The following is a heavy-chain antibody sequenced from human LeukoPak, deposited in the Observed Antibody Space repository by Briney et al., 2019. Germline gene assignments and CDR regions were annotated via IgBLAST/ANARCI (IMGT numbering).Heavy chain of an antibody. Sequence: ASGKVSCKACGYTFTSYGISWGGQAPGQRVEGRGWISAYNGNTNYAQKLQGRVTMTTDTSTSTAYMELSSLRSEDTAVYYCATRTSGTWQSLNDYWGQGTLVTVSS. CDR3: ATRTSGTWQSLNDY. CDR2: ISAYNGNT. D-gene: IGHD1-1*01. J-gene: IGHJ4*02. V-gene: IGHV1-18*01. CDR1: GYTFTSYG.